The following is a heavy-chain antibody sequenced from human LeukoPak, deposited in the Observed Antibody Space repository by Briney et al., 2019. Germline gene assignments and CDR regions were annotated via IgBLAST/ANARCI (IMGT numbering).Heavy chain of an antibody. CDR1: GGSISSGGYY. CDR3: ARGRRDGYTYYFDY. CDR2: IYYSGST. Sequence: SQTLSLTCTVSGGSISSGGYYWSWIRQHPGKGLEWIGYIYYSGSTYYNPSLKSRVTISVDTSKSQFSLKLSSVTAADTAVYYCARGRRDGYTYYFDYWGQGTLVTVSS. J-gene: IGHJ4*02. V-gene: IGHV4-31*03. D-gene: IGHD5-12*01.